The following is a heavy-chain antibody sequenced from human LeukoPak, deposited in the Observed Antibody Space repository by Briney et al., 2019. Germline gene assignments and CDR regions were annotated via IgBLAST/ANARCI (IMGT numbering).Heavy chain of an antibody. J-gene: IGHJ3*02. Sequence: PSETLSLTCAVYGGSFSGYYWSWIRQPPGKGLEWIGEINHSGSTNYSPSLKSRVTISVDTSKNQFSLKLSSVTAADTAVYYCARPGGSDAFDIWGQGTMVTVSS. CDR1: GGSFSGYY. V-gene: IGHV4-34*01. CDR2: INHSGST. CDR3: ARPGGSDAFDI. D-gene: IGHD2-15*01.